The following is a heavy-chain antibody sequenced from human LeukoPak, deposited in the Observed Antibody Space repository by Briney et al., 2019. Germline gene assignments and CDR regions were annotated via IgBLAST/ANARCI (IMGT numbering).Heavy chain of an antibody. V-gene: IGHV3-53*01. CDR2: TYGGGTT. D-gene: IGHD4-17*01. J-gene: IGHJ4*02. CDR3: ARRIHYGDYYFDY. Sequence: GGSLRLSCVVSGFTVSSNYMSWVRQAPGKGLEWVSVTYGGGTTYYADSVKGRFTISRDNAKNAPYLQINSLRAEDTAVYYCARRIHYGDYYFDYWGQGTLVTVSS. CDR1: GFTVSSNY.